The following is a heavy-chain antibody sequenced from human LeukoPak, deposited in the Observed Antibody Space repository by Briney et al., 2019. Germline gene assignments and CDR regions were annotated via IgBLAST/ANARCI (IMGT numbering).Heavy chain of an antibody. Sequence: ASVKVSCKVSGGTFSSYAISWVRQAPGQGREWVGRIIPIFGTANYEQKFQGRVTITTDESTSTAYMELSSMRAEDTAVYDCLVPTTVTTGPGEYWGQGNLVTVSS. CDR1: GGTFSSYA. CDR3: LVPTTVTTGPGEY. V-gene: IGHV1-69*05. D-gene: IGHD4-17*01. CDR2: IIPIFGTA. J-gene: IGHJ4*02.